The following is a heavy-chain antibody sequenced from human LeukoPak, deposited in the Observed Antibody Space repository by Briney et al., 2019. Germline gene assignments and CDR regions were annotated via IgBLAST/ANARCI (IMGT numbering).Heavy chain of an antibody. J-gene: IGHJ4*02. CDR2: IHPNSGKT. V-gene: IGHV1-8*01. Sequence: ASVKVSCKSSVYTCRSYDIYWGWHGPGQGLEWVGWIHPNSGKTGYAQKFKGRVTMTRDASTETAFVELSSLKFDDTGIFYCARGQCGGNRYFDMWGQGTLDTVSS. CDR3: ARGQCGGNRYFDM. D-gene: IGHD3-9*01. CDR1: VYTCRSYD.